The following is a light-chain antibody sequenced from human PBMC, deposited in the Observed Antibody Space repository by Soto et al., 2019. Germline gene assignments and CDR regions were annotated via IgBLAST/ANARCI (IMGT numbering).Light chain of an antibody. Sequence: EIVFTQSPGTLSVSPGERVTLSCRASQSVSSNLAWYQQKPGQAPSLLIYGASTRATGIPARFSGSGSGTEFTLTISSLQSEDFAVYYCQQHNNWPPWTFGQGTKVDIK. CDR3: QQHNNWPPWT. V-gene: IGKV3-15*01. CDR2: GAS. J-gene: IGKJ1*01. CDR1: QSVSSN.